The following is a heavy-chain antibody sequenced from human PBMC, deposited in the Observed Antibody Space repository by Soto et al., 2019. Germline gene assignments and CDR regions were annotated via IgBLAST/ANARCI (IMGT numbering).Heavy chain of an antibody. CDR2: INHSGST. CDR3: ARGLSPATIDY. Sequence: QVQLQQWGAGLLKPSETLSLTCAVYGGSFSGYYWSWIRQPPGKGLEWIGEINHSGSTNYNPSLKSRVTISVDTSKNQFSLKLSSVTAADTAVYYCARGLSPATIDYWGQGTLVTVSS. V-gene: IGHV4-34*01. J-gene: IGHJ4*02. CDR1: GGSFSGYY.